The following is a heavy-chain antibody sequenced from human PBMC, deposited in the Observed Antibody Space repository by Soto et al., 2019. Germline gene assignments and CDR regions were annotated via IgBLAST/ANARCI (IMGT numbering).Heavy chain of an antibody. D-gene: IGHD3-22*01. J-gene: IGHJ4*02. CDR3: ASSHPYYYDSSGYYGPGSFDY. CDR1: GGSISSGGYY. Sequence: SETLSLTCTVSGGSISSGGYYWSWIRQHPGKGLEWIGYIYYSGSTYYNPSLKSRVTISVGTSKNQFSLKLSSVTAADTAVYYCASSHPYYYDSSGYYGPGSFDYWGQGTLVTVSS. CDR2: IYYSGST. V-gene: IGHV4-31*03.